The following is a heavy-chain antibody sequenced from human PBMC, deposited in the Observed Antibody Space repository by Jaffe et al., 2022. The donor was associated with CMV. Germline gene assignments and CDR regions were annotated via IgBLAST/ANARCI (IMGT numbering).Heavy chain of an antibody. J-gene: IGHJ3*02. V-gene: IGHV3-11*06. CDR1: GFSFSGHY. D-gene: IGHD3-10*01. CDR3: ARDSSYHATGNYHDAFDI. Sequence: QAQLVESGGTLVKPGGSLRLSCAASGFSFSGHYMGWIRQAPGKGLEWISYISSGSSYTIYADSVRGRFTISRDNAKETLFLQMSSLRADDTAIYYCARDSSYHATGNYHDAFDIWGQGTMVTVSS. CDR2: ISSGSSYT.